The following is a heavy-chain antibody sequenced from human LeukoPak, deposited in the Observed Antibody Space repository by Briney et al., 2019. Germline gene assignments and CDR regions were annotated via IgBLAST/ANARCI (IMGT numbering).Heavy chain of an antibody. V-gene: IGHV4-38-2*02. Sequence: SETLSLTCTVSGYSISSGYYWGWIRQPPGKGLEWIGSIYHSGSTNYNPSLKSRVTISVDTSKNQFSLKLSSVTAADTAVYYCARHGRGPIQLWFHYYYMDVWGKGTTVTISS. CDR3: ARHGRGPIQLWFHYYYMDV. D-gene: IGHD5-18*01. CDR1: GYSISSGYY. CDR2: IYHSGST. J-gene: IGHJ6*03.